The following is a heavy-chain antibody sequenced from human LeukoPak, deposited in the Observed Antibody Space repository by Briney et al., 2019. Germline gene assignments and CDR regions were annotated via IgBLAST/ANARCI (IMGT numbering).Heavy chain of an antibody. J-gene: IGHJ3*02. V-gene: IGHV3-30*02. D-gene: IGHD1-26*01. CDR2: IRYDGSNK. CDR3: AKDLSRSGSNAFDI. Sequence: GGSLRLSCAASGFTFSSYGMHWVRQAPGKGLEWVAFIRYDGSNKYYADSVKGRFTISRDNSKNTLYLQMNSLRAEDTAVYYCAKDLSRSGSNAFDIWGQGTMVTVSS. CDR1: GFTFSSYG.